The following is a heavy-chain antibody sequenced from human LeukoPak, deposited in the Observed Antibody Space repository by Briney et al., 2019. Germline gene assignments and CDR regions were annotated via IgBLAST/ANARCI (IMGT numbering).Heavy chain of an antibody. Sequence: ASVKVSCKASGYTFTSYATHWVRQAPGQRLEWMGWINAGNGNTKYSQKFQGRVTITRDTSASTAYMELSSLRSEGTAVYYCAREYSSSWYEPYFDYWGQGTLVTVSS. D-gene: IGHD6-13*01. CDR2: INAGNGNT. CDR3: AREYSSSWYEPYFDY. V-gene: IGHV1-3*01. CDR1: GYTFTSYA. J-gene: IGHJ4*02.